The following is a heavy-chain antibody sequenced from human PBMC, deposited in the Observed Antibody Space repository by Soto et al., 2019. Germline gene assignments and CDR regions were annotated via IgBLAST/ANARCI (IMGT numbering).Heavy chain of an antibody. CDR2: IYYSGST. Sequence: SETVSLTCTVSGGSISSYYWSWIRQPPGKGLEWIGYIYYSGSTNYNPSLKSRVTISVDTSKNQFSLKLSSVTAADTAVYYCARSVLNWFDPWGQGTLVTVSS. J-gene: IGHJ5*02. D-gene: IGHD6-6*01. V-gene: IGHV4-59*01. CDR3: ARSVLNWFDP. CDR1: GGSISSYY.